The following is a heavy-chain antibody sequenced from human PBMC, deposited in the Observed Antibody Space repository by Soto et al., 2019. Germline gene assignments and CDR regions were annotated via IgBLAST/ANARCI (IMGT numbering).Heavy chain of an antibody. V-gene: IGHV4-30-4*01. CDR1: GGSISSGDYY. J-gene: IGHJ4*02. CDR2: IYYSGST. Sequence: QVQLQESGPGLVKPSQTLSLTCTVSGGSISSGDYYWSWIRQPPGKGLEWIGYIYYSGSTHYNPSLKSRVTISVDTSNNQFSLKLSSVTAADTAVYYCASGVGMEPYYFDYWGQGTLVTVSS. D-gene: IGHD3-3*01. CDR3: ASGVGMEPYYFDY.